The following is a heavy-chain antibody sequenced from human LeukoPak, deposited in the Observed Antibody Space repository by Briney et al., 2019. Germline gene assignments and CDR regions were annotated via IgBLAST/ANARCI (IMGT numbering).Heavy chain of an antibody. J-gene: IGHJ4*02. V-gene: IGHV1-18*01. Sequence: ASVKVSCKASGYTFTSYGISWVRQAPGQGLEWMGWISAYNGNTNYAQKLQGRVTMTTDTSTSTAYTELRSLRSDDTAVYYCARRFYSSSSELDYWGQGTLVTVSS. D-gene: IGHD6-6*01. CDR1: GYTFTSYG. CDR3: ARRFYSSSSELDY. CDR2: ISAYNGNT.